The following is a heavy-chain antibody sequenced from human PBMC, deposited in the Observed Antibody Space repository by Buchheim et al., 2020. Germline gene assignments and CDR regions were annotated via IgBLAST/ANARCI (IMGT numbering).Heavy chain of an antibody. CDR3: AREYCSGGSCSRNFDY. J-gene: IGHJ4*02. CDR1: GYTFTSYY. Sequence: QVQLVQSGAEVKKPGASVKVSCKASGYTFTSYYMHWVRQAPGQGLEWMGIINPSGGSTSYAQKFQGRVTITRDTSTSTVYMELSSLRSEDTAVYYCAREYCSGGSCSRNFDYWGQGTL. CDR2: INPSGGST. V-gene: IGHV1-46*01. D-gene: IGHD2-15*01.